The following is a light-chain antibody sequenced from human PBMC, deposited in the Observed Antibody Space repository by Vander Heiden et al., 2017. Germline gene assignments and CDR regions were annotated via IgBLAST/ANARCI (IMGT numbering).Light chain of an antibody. V-gene: IGLV1-40*01. CDR2: GNS. CDR1: SSNIGAGYD. Sequence: QSVLTQPPSVSGAPGQRVTISCTGSSSNIGAGYDVHWYQQLPGTAPKLLIYGNSNRPSGVPDRFSGSKSGTSASLAITGLQAEDGADYYCRSYDISLSGYWVFGGGTKLTVL. J-gene: IGLJ3*02. CDR3: RSYDISLSGYWV.